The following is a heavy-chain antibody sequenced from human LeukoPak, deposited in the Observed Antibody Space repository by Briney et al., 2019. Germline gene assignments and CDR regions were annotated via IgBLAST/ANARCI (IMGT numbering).Heavy chain of an antibody. CDR1: GGSFSGYH. CDR3: ARANLLGYCTNGVCPGGGLPFDY. D-gene: IGHD2-8*01. CDR2: ITHGEAA. Sequence: TSETLSLTCAVYGGSFSGYHWSWIRQPPGKGLEWIGEITHGEAANYNPSLKSRFTISMDTSKNQSSLKLSSVTAADTAMYYCARANLLGYCTNGVCPGGGLPFDYWGQGTLVSVSS. J-gene: IGHJ4*02. V-gene: IGHV4-34*01.